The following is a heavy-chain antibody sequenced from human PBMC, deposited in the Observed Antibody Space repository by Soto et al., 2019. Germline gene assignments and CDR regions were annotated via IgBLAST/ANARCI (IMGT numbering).Heavy chain of an antibody. J-gene: IGHJ4*02. CDR3: ATGDYVY. CDR1: GFAFSSYD. D-gene: IGHD4-17*01. Sequence: EGQLVESGGGLVQPGGSLRLSCAASGFAFSSYDMNWVRQATGKGLEWVSAIGTAGDTYYPDSVKGRFTISREDAKNSLYLQMNSLRAGDTAVYYCATGDYVYWGQGTLVTVSS. CDR2: IGTAGDT. V-gene: IGHV3-13*01.